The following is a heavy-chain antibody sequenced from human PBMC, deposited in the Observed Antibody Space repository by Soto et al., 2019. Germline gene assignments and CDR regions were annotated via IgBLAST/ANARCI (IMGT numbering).Heavy chain of an antibody. V-gene: IGHV5-51*01. CDR3: ARGPYDVCRGYYTGWFDP. D-gene: IGHD3-3*01. J-gene: IGHJ5*02. CDR1: GYSFTSYW. CDR2: IHPGDSDT. Sequence: PGESLKISCKGPGYSFTSYWGGWVRKMHGKGLEWMGIIHPGDSDTRYSPSFHGLVTIPADKSISTPYLQWSSLKPSDTAMYDCARGPYDVCRGYYTGWFDPWGQGTLVTVSS.